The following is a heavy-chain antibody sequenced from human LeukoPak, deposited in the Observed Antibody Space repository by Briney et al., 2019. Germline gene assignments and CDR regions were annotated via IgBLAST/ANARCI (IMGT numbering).Heavy chain of an antibody. V-gene: IGHV4-30-4*08. CDR1: GGSISSGDYY. D-gene: IGHD2-15*01. CDR2: IYYSGST. Sequence: SQTLSLTCTVSGGSISSGDYYWSWIRQPPGKGLEWIGYIYYSGSTYYNPSLKSRVTISVDTSKNQFPLKLSPVTAADTAVYYCARDRIVVVVAASILYGFDPWGQGTLVTVSS. CDR3: ARDRIVVVVAASILYGFDP. J-gene: IGHJ5*02.